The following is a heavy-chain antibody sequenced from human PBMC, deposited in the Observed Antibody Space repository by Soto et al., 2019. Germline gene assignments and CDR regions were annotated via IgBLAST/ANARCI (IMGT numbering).Heavy chain of an antibody. CDR3: ARTDGYEIEY. V-gene: IGHV5-51*01. CDR1: GYSFVSYW. Sequence: GVSLTISCNGSGYSFVSYWIGWVRQMPGKGLEWMGIIYPGDSDTRYSPSFQGQVTISADKSITTVYLQWSSLKASDTAMYYCARTDGYEIEYWGQGTLVTVSS. J-gene: IGHJ4*02. CDR2: IYPGDSDT. D-gene: IGHD5-12*01.